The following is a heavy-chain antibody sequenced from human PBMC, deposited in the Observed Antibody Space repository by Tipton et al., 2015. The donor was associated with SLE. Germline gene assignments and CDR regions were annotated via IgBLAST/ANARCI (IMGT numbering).Heavy chain of an antibody. D-gene: IGHD2-2*01. Sequence: TLSLTCTVSGGSIRSGGYYWSWIRQLPGKGLEWIGYIYYSGNTYYNPSLESRVTISVDMSKNQFSLKVNSLTAADTAAYYCARTIAAAKTSFDFWGQGTLVTVSS. CDR3: ARTIAAAKTSFDF. V-gene: IGHV4-31*03. J-gene: IGHJ4*02. CDR1: GGSIRSGGYY. CDR2: IYYSGNT.